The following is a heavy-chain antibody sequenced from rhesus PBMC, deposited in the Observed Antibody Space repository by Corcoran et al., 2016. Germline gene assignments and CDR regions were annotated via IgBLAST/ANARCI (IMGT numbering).Heavy chain of an antibody. CDR3: AALHFDY. CDR1: GGSISGYY. CDR2: IDGNSAGT. Sequence: QVQLQESGPGLVKPSETLSLTCTVSGGSISGYYWSWIRQPPGKGLEWIGNIDGNSAGTNYNPSLKSRVTISQDTSKNQFSLKLSSVTAADTAVYYCAALHFDYWGQGVLVTVSS. V-gene: IGHV4-81*01. J-gene: IGHJ4*01.